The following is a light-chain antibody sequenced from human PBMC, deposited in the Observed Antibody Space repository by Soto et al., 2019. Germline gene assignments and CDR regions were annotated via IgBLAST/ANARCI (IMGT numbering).Light chain of an antibody. CDR2: AAS. CDR1: QSISNY. J-gene: IGKJ5*01. Sequence: DLQMTQSPSSLPASVGDRVTITCRASQSISNYLNWYQQKPGKAPKLLIYAASTLESGGPSRFSGGGSGTDFTLTITSLQPEDFATYFCQQSYSTPITFGQGTRLEIK. CDR3: QQSYSTPIT. V-gene: IGKV1-39*01.